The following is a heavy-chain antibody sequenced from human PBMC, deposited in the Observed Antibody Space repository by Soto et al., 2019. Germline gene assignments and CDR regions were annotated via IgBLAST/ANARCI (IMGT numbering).Heavy chain of an antibody. CDR3: AKEDTSSGSLDY. J-gene: IGHJ4*02. CDR1: GFPFGENA. CDR2: ISDSGATT. Sequence: GGSLRLSCAASGFPFGENAMSWVRQAPGKGLEWVSGISDSGATTYYADSVRGRFTISRDNPKNTLYLQMKSLRAEDSASYYCAKEDTSSGSLDYWGQGALVTVSS. D-gene: IGHD6-19*01. V-gene: IGHV3-23*01.